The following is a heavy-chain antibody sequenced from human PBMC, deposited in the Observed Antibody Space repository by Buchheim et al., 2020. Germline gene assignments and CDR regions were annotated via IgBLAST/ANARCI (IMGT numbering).Heavy chain of an antibody. CDR3: ARDVRDYSSPLGYGMDV. J-gene: IGHJ6*02. CDR1: GFTFSSYA. V-gene: IGHV3-33*08. D-gene: IGHD4-11*01. Sequence: VQLLESGGGLVQPGGSLRLSCAASGFTFSSYAMSWVRQAPGKGLEWVAVIWYDGSNKYYADSVKGRFTISRDNSKNTLYLQMNSLRAEDTAVYYCARDVRDYSSPLGYGMDVWGQGTT. CDR2: IWYDGSNK.